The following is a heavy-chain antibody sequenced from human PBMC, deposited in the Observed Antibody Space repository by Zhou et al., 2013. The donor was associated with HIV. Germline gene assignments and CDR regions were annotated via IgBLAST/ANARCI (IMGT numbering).Heavy chain of an antibody. CDR3: ANWNHLLSGNWFDP. D-gene: IGHD1-1*01. V-gene: IGHV3-23*01. CDR1: GFTFSSYS. CDR2: VSGSGGHT. Sequence: VQLLESGGGLVQPGGSLRLSCAASGFTFSSYSMSWVRQTPGKGLEWVSAVSGSGGHTYYADSVKGRFTISRDISKNTLFLQMNSLRAEDTAVYFCANWNHLLSGNWFDPWGQGTLVTVSS. J-gene: IGHJ5*02.